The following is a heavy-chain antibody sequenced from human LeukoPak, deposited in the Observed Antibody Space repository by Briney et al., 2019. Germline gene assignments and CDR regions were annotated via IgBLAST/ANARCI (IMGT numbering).Heavy chain of an antibody. D-gene: IGHD3-22*01. CDR2: ISYDGSNK. CDR1: GFSFDDFA. J-gene: IGHJ6*02. V-gene: IGHV3-30*04. Sequence: PGGSLRLSCTTSGFSFDDFAMSWFRQAPGKGLEWVAVISYDGSNKYYADSVKGRFTISRDNSKNTLYLQMNSLRAEDTAVYYCARDEYDSSGYSQEDYYYYGMDVWGQGTTVTVSS. CDR3: ARDEYDSSGYSQEDYYYYGMDV.